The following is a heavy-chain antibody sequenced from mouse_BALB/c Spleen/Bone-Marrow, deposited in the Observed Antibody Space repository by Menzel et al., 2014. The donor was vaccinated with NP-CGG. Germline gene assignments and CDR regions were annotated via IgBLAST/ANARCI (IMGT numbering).Heavy chain of an antibody. CDR1: GFTFNTYA. CDR3: VRPSYGNYGRFAS. D-gene: IGHD2-1*01. V-gene: IGHV10-1*02. CDR2: IRSKSNNYAT. Sequence: EVKLVESGGGLVQPKGSLKLSCAASGFTFNTYAMNWVRQAPGKGLEWVARIRSKSNNYATYYADSVNDRFTISRDDSQSLLYLQMNNLKTEDTAMYYCVRPSYGNYGRFASWGQGTLVTVSA. J-gene: IGHJ3*01.